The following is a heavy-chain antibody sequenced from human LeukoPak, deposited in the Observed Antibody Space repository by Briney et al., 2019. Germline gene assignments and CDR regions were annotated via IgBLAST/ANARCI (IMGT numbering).Heavy chain of an antibody. CDR3: AKGSPIGYCSGGSCYVSTPFDY. CDR2: ISGSGGST. V-gene: IGHV3-23*01. CDR1: GFTFSSYA. Sequence: PGGSLRLSCAASGFTFSSYAMSWVRQAPGKGLEWVSAISGSGGSTYYADSVKGRFTISRDNSKNTLYLQMNSLRAEDTAVYYCAKGSPIGYCSGGSCYVSTPFDYWGQGTLVTVSS. J-gene: IGHJ4*02. D-gene: IGHD2-15*01.